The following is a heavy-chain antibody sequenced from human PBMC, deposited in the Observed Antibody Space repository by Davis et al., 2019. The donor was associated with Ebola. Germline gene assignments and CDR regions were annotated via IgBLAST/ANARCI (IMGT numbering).Heavy chain of an antibody. D-gene: IGHD2-21*02. CDR2: ISSSGSTI. J-gene: IGHJ2*01. Sequence: GGSLRLSCAASGFTFSDYAMSWVRQAPGKGLEWVSYISSSGSTIYYADSVKGRFTISRDNAKNSLYLQMNSLRAEDTAVYYCVRDPALVVTGGGWFFGLWGRGTLVTVSS. CDR3: VRDPALVVTGGGWFFGL. V-gene: IGHV3-11*04. CDR1: GFTFSDYA.